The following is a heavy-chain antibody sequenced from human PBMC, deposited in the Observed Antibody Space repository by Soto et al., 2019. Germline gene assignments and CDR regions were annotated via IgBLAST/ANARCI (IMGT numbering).Heavy chain of an antibody. CDR2: ISWNSDFI. D-gene: IGHD3-3*01. Sequence: EVQLVESGGGLVRPGRSLRLSCAASGFTFDDYAMHWVRQAPGKGLEWVSGISWNSDFIAYADSVKARFTVSRDNANNFLYLQMNSLRAEHTALYYCAKDRGSPSFGVVDVLKLYYPDMDVWGHGTTVTVSS. V-gene: IGHV3-9*01. CDR3: AKDRGSPSFGVVDVLKLYYPDMDV. CDR1: GFTFDDYA. J-gene: IGHJ6*02.